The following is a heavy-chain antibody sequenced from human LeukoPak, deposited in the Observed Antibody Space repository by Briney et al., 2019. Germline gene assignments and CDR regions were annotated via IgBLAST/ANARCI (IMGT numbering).Heavy chain of an antibody. V-gene: IGHV3-23*01. Sequence: GGSLRLSCAASGFTFSSYAMSWVRQAPGSGLEWVSAIGPGGGSTFYADSVKGRFTISRDNSKNTLYLRMNSLRAEDTAVYYCAKDQGSSGYSVFDYWGQGTLVTVSS. J-gene: IGHJ4*02. CDR1: GFTFSSYA. CDR2: IGPGGGST. CDR3: AKDQGSSGYSVFDY. D-gene: IGHD3-22*01.